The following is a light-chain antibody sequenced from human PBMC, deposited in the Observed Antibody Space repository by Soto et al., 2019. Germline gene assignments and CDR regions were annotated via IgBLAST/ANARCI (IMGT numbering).Light chain of an antibody. J-gene: IGKJ2*01. CDR1: QSISSW. V-gene: IGKV1-5*03. Sequence: DIQMTQSPSTLSASVGDRVTITCRASQSISSWLAWYQQKPGKAPKLLTYKASSLESGVPSRFSGSGSGTEFTLTISSLQPDDCATYYCQQYNSYRYTFGQGTKLEIK. CDR3: QQYNSYRYT. CDR2: KAS.